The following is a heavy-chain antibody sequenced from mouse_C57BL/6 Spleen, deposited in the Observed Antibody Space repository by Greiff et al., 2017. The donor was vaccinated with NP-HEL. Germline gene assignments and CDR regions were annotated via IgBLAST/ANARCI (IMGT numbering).Heavy chain of an antibody. D-gene: IGHD4-1*02. CDR3: ARRGSTGGFAS. CDR2: ILPGSGST. V-gene: IGHV1-9*01. Sequence: VQLQQSGAELMKPGASVKLSCKATGYTFTGYWIEWVKQRPGHGLEWIGEILPGSGSTNYNEKFKGKATLTADTSSNTAYMQLSSLTTEDSASYYSARRGSTGGFASGGQGTLVTVSA. CDR1: GYTFTGYW. J-gene: IGHJ3*01.